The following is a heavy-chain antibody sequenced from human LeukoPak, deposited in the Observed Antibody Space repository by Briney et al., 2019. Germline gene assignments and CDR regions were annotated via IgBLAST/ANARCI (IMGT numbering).Heavy chain of an antibody. CDR1: GFTFSGYW. J-gene: IGHJ4*02. CDR2: ISGSSDDI. D-gene: IGHD1-26*01. CDR3: ARRGYHDYSGFDY. Sequence: GGSLRLSCAASGFTFSGYWMHWVRQAPGKGLEWVSSISGSSDDIYYADSVKGRFTVSRDNSKNSLYLQMKRLRAEDTALYYCARRGYHDYSGFDYWGQGTLVTVSS. V-gene: IGHV3-21*06.